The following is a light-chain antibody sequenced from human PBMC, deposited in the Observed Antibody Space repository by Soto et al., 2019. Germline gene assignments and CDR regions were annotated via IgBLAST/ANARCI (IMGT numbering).Light chain of an antibody. CDR1: PSVTNY. V-gene: IGKV3-11*01. Sequence: EIVLTQTPATLSLSPGERATLSCRASPSVTNYLAWYQQKPGQPPRLLIYGAFNRAAGIPARFSGSGSGTDFTLTISSLEPEDSAVYYCQQRNIWPPVTLGQGTRLEIK. J-gene: IGKJ5*01. CDR3: QQRNIWPPVT. CDR2: GAF.